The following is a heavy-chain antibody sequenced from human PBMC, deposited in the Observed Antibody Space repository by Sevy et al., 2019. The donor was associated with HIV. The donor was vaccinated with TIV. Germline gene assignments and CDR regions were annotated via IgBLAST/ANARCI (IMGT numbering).Heavy chain of an antibody. V-gene: IGHV3-48*02. CDR2: ISSSSSTI. CDR1: GFTFSSYS. Sequence: GGSLRLSCAASGFTFSSYSMNWVRQAPGKGLEWVSYISSSSSTIYYADSVKGRFNISRDNAKNSLYLQMNSLRDEDTAVYYCAGGELELQGTQMIYYYYGMDVWGQGTTVTVSS. J-gene: IGHJ6*02. CDR3: AGGELELQGTQMIYYYYGMDV. D-gene: IGHD1-7*01.